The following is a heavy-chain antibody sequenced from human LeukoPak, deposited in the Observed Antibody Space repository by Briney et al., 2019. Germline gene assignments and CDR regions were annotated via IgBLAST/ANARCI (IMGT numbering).Heavy chain of an antibody. V-gene: IGHV3-23*01. CDR1: GFTFSSYG. D-gene: IGHD5-12*01. CDR3: ARVEASGYDYGAFDY. Sequence: GGSLRLSCAASGFTFSSYGMSWVRQAPGKGLEWVSAISDSGGSTYYADSVKGRFTISRDNSKNTLYLQMNSLRAEDTAVYYCARVEASGYDYGAFDYWGQGTLVTVSS. J-gene: IGHJ4*02. CDR2: ISDSGGST.